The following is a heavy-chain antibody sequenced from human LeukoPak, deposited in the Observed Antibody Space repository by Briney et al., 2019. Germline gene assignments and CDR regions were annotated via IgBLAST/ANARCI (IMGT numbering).Heavy chain of an antibody. CDR1: GFTFSSYG. CDR3: AREYCGGDCYSGRYFDY. Sequence: GGSLRLSCAASGFTFSSYGMHWVRQAPGKGLEWVAVIWYDGSNKYYADSVKGRFTISRDNSKNTLYLQMNSLRAEDTAVYYCAREYCGGDCYSGRYFDYWGQGTLVTVSS. D-gene: IGHD2-21*02. CDR2: IWYDGSNK. J-gene: IGHJ4*02. V-gene: IGHV3-33*01.